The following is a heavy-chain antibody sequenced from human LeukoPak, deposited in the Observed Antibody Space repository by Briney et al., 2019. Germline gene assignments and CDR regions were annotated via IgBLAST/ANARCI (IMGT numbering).Heavy chain of an antibody. CDR3: ARSNWHMTRGPDDAFDI. CDR2: INPNSGGT. CDR1: GYTFTGYY. V-gene: IGHV1-2*04. Sequence: ASVKVSCKASGYTFTGYYMHWVRQAPGQGLEWMGWINPNSGGTNYAQKFQGWVTMTRDTSISTAYMELSRLRSDDTAVYYCARSNWHMTRGPDDAFDIWGQGTMVTVSS. D-gene: IGHD1-20*01. J-gene: IGHJ3*02.